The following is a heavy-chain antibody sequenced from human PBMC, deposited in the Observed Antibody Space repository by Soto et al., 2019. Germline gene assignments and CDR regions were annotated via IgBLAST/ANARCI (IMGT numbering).Heavy chain of an antibody. CDR1: GYSFTSYW. V-gene: IGHV5-51*01. CDR2: IYPGDSDT. Sequence: XESLKISGKGSGYSFTSYWIGWVRQMPGKGLEWMGIIYPGDSDTRYSPSFQGQVTISADKSISTAYLQWSSLKASDTAMYYCARSSGWPYYYYYYGMDVWGQGTTVTVSS. D-gene: IGHD6-19*01. CDR3: ARSSGWPYYYYYYGMDV. J-gene: IGHJ6*02.